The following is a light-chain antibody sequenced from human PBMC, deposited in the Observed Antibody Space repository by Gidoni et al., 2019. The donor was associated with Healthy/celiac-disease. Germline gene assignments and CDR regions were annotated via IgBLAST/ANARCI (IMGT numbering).Light chain of an antibody. V-gene: IGLV3-25*03. CDR3: QSADSSGTYV. CDR1: ALPKQY. Sequence: CQEDALPKQYAYWYQQKPGQAPVLVIYKDSERPSGIPERFSGSSSGTTVTLTISGVQAEDEADYYCQSADSSGTYVFGTGTKVTVL. J-gene: IGLJ1*01. CDR2: KDS.